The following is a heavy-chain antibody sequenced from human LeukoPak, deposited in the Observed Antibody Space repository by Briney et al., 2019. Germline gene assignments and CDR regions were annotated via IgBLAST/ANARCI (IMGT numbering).Heavy chain of an antibody. V-gene: IGHV3-7*01. J-gene: IGHJ4*02. D-gene: IGHD3-22*01. Sequence: PGRSLRLSCAASGFTFSSYEMNWVRQAPGKGLEWVANIKQDGSEKYYMDSVKGRFTISRDNAKNSLYLQMNSLRAEDTAVYYCASSPMIVKGHYWGQGTLVTVSS. CDR2: IKQDGSEK. CDR3: ASSPMIVKGHY. CDR1: GFTFSSYE.